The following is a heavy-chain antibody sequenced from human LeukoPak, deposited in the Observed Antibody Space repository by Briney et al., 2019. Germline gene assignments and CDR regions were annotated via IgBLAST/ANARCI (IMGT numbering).Heavy chain of an antibody. Sequence: SQTLSLTCTVSGDSISSGLYYWSWIRQPAGKGLEYIGRMFASGSTNYSPSLKSRVTISADMSGNQFSLTLTSVTAADTAVYYCARDRISAVADAFDIWGQGTMVTVSS. D-gene: IGHD2/OR15-2a*01. CDR3: ARDRISAVADAFDI. CDR1: GDSISSGLYY. V-gene: IGHV4-61*02. CDR2: MFASGST. J-gene: IGHJ3*02.